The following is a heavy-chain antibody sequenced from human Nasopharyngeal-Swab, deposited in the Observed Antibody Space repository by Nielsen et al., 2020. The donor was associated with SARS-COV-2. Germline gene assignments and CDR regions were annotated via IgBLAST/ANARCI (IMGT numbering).Heavy chain of an antibody. CDR2: TVPTADIT. J-gene: IGHJ4*02. Sequence: SVKVSCKASGGTFRRFGFSWVRQAPGQGLEWMGRTVPTADITHYAQQFQGRATITADKSTSTTYMEMSSLRFEDTAVYYCTIDSRTYFDTSGHLDYWGQGTLVTVSS. CDR1: GGTFRRFG. D-gene: IGHD3-22*01. CDR3: TIDSRTYFDTSGHLDY. V-gene: IGHV1-69*10.